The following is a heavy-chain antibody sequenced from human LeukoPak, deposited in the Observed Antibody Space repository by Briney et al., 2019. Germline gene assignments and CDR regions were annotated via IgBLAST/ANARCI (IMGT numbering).Heavy chain of an antibody. D-gene: IGHD2-21*02. CDR2: INPSGGST. V-gene: IGHV1-46*01. J-gene: IGHJ4*02. Sequence: ASVKVSCKASGYTFASYYMDWVRQAPGQGLEWVGKINPSGGSTTYAQKFQGRATMPRETPTSTVYLELSRQIPEDTPVYYCARGGPYCGGDYYYFDFWGQGTLVTVSS. CDR3: ARGGPYCGGDYYYFDF. CDR1: GYTFASYY.